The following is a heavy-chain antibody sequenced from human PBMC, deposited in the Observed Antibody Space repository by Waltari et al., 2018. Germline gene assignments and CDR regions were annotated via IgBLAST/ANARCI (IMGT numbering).Heavy chain of an antibody. J-gene: IGHJ4*02. D-gene: IGHD1-26*01. CDR2: ISWNSDNI. V-gene: IGHV3-9*01. CDR3: AKGHSGSYGLKD. CDR1: GFNFDDYA. Sequence: EVQLVESGGGLVQPGRSLRLSCAVSGFNFDDYASPWVRQATGKGLEGFSGISWNSDNIGYADSVKGRFTISRDNAKNSLYLQMNSLRPEDTALYYCAKGHSGSYGLKDWGQGTLVTVSS.